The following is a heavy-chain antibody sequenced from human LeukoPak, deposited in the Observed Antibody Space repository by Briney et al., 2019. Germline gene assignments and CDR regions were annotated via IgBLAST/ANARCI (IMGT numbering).Heavy chain of an antibody. J-gene: IGHJ3*02. CDR1: GYTFTGYY. CDR2: INPNSGGT. CDR3: ARDHVLRYFDWTYDAFDI. D-gene: IGHD3-9*01. V-gene: IGHV1-2*02. Sequence: ASVKVSCKASGYTFTGYYMHWVRQAPGQGLEWMGWINPNSGGTNYAQKFQGRVTMTRDTSISTAYMELSRLRSDDTAVYYCARDHVLRYFDWTYDAFDIWGQGTMVTVSS.